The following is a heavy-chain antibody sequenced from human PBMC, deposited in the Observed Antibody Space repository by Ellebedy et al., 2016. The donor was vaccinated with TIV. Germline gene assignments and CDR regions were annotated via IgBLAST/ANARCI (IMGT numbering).Heavy chain of an antibody. CDR1: GGSISSYY. CDR3: ARAVTMVRGAANGMDV. CDR2: IYYSGST. J-gene: IGHJ6*02. Sequence: MPSETLSLTCTVSGGSISSYYWSWIRQPPGKGLEWIGYIYYSGSTNYNPSLKSRVTISVDTSKNQFSLKLSSVTAADTAVYYCARAVTMVRGAANGMDVWGQGTTVTVSS. V-gene: IGHV4-59*01. D-gene: IGHD3-10*01.